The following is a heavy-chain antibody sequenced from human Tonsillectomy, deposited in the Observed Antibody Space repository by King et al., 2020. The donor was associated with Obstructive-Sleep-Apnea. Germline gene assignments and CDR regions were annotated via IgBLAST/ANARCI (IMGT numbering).Heavy chain of an antibody. CDR3: TNDLGSPDGYYYDSSGYYYYYYGMDV. Sequence: EQLVQSGGGLVKPGGSLRLSCAASGFTFSNAWMSWVRQAPGKGLEWVGRIKSKTDGGTTDYAAPVKGRFTISRDDSKNTLYLQMNSLKTEDTAVYDCTNDLGSPDGYYYDSSGYYYYYYGMDVWGQGTTVTVSS. V-gene: IGHV3-15*01. J-gene: IGHJ6*02. CDR2: IKSKTDGGTT. D-gene: IGHD3-22*01. CDR1: GFTFSNAW.